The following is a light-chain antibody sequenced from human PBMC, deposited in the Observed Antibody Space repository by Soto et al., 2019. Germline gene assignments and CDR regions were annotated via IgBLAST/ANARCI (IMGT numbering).Light chain of an antibody. CDR3: QQYGRT. CDR1: QSVSSSY. J-gene: IGKJ1*01. CDR2: GAS. V-gene: IGKV3-20*01. Sequence: EIVLTQSPGTLSLSPGERATLSCRASQSVSSSYLAWYQQKPGQAPRLLIYGASSRATGIPDRFSGSGSGTDFPFTISGLEREDFAVYYCQQYGRTFGQGTKVEIK.